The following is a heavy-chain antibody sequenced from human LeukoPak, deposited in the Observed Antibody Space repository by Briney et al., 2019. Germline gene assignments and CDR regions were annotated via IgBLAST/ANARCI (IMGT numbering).Heavy chain of an antibody. CDR1: GFTFSSYG. D-gene: IGHD1-14*01. V-gene: IGHV3-33*01. CDR3: AREVPEEYYFDY. J-gene: IGHJ4*02. Sequence: GGSLRLSCAASGFTFSSYGMHWVRQAPGKGLEWVAVIWYDGSNKYYADSVKGRFTISRDNPKNTLYLQMNSLRAEDTAVYYCAREVPEEYYFDYWGQGTLVTVSS. CDR2: IWYDGSNK.